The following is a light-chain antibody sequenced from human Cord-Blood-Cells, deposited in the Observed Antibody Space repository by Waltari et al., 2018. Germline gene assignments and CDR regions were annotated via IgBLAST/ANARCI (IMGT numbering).Light chain of an antibody. V-gene: IGLV2-11*01. Sequence: QSALTQPRSVSGSPGQSVTISCTGTSSDVGGYNYVSWYQQHPRKAPKLMIYDVSKRPSGVPDRFSGSKSGNTASLTISGLQAEDEADYYCCSYAGSYPYVFGTGTKVTVL. CDR3: CSYAGSYPYV. J-gene: IGLJ1*01. CDR1: SSDVGGYNY. CDR2: DVS.